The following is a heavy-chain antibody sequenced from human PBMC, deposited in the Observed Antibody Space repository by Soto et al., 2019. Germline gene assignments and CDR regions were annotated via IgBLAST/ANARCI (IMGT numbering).Heavy chain of an antibody. D-gene: IGHD4-17*01. V-gene: IGHV4-31*03. Sequence: SETLSLTCTVSGGSISSGGYYWSWIRQHPGKGLEWIGYIYYSGSTYYNPSLKSRFTISVDPSRNQFSLKLSSVTAADTALYYCARGRVDYGGNSVFDYWGQGTRVTVS. CDR1: GGSISSGGYY. CDR3: ARGRVDYGGNSVFDY. J-gene: IGHJ4*02. CDR2: IYYSGST.